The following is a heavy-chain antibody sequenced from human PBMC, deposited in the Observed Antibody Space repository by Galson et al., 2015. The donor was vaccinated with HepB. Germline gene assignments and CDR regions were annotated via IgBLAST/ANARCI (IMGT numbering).Heavy chain of an antibody. J-gene: IGHJ4*02. Sequence: SLRLSCAASGFSFSKYWMSWVRQAPGKGLEWVAKIKEDGSEKYYVDSVKGRFTISRDNAKNSMYLQMNSLRAEDTAVYYCANTGLWGQGTLVTVSS. CDR1: GFSFSKYW. D-gene: IGHD4-17*01. V-gene: IGHV3-7*03. CDR2: IKEDGSEK. CDR3: ANTGL.